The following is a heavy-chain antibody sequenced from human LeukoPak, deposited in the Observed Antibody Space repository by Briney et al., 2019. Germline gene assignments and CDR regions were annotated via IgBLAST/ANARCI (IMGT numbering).Heavy chain of an antibody. CDR1: GASYNAYY. J-gene: IGHJ4*02. CDR2: IDHRGTA. Sequence: SETLSLTCAVYGASYNAYYWSWIRQPPGKGLEWIGDIDHRGTATYNPSLKSRLNISADASKNPFSLKLNSVTDADTAVYYCAVGITILGVAASFDSWGQGNVVILSS. D-gene: IGHD3-3*01. CDR3: AVGITILGVAASFDS. V-gene: IGHV4-34*01.